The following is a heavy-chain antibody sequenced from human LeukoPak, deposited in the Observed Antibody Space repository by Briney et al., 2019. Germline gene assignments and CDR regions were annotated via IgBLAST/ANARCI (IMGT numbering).Heavy chain of an antibody. Sequence: GGSLRLSCAASGFTFGTCAMHWVRQAPGKGLEWVSAIRSDGSNEWYVDSVKGRFTISRDNSKNTLFLQMSSLRTEDTAVYYCAKLETTVTTKPQDYWGQGTLVTVSS. CDR1: GFTFGTCA. CDR2: IRSDGSNE. D-gene: IGHD4-17*01. CDR3: AKLETTVTTKPQDY. V-gene: IGHV3-30*02. J-gene: IGHJ4*02.